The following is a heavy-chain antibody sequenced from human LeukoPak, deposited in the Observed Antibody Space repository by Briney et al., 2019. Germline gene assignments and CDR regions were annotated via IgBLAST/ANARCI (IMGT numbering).Heavy chain of an antibody. CDR2: IKQDGSEK. Sequence: GGSLRLSCAASGFTFSSYWMSWVRQAPGKGLEWVANIKQDGSEKYYVDSVKGRFTISRDNAENSLYLQMNSLRAEDTAVYYCARDSSGYWVDAFDIWGQGTMVTVSS. J-gene: IGHJ3*02. V-gene: IGHV3-7*05. CDR1: GFTFSSYW. CDR3: ARDSSGYWVDAFDI. D-gene: IGHD3-22*01.